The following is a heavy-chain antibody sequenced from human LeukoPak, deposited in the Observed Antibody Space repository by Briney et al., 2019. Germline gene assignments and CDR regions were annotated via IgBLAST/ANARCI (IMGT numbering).Heavy chain of an antibody. CDR1: GGSISSYY. J-gene: IGHJ4*02. V-gene: IGHV4-59*01. D-gene: IGHD6-13*01. Sequence: PSETLSLTCTVSGGSISSYYWSWIRQPPGKGLEWIGYIYYSGSTNYNPSLKSRVTISVDTSKNQFSLKLSSVTAADTAVYYCARGLAAGILYYFDYWGQGTLVTVSS. CDR2: IYYSGST. CDR3: ARGLAAGILYYFDY.